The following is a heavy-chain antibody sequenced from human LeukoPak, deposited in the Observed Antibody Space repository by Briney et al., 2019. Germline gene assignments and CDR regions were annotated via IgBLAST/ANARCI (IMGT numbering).Heavy chain of an antibody. V-gene: IGHV4-59*01. CDR2: IYYSGST. D-gene: IGHD1-26*01. Sequence: SETLSLTCTVSGVSISSYYWSWIRQPPGKGLEWIGYIYYSGSTNYNPSLKSRVTISVDTSKNQFSLKLNSVTAADTAVYYCARGRTSGTYLPADYWGQGTLVTVSS. J-gene: IGHJ4*02. CDR3: ARGRTSGTYLPADY. CDR1: GVSISSYY.